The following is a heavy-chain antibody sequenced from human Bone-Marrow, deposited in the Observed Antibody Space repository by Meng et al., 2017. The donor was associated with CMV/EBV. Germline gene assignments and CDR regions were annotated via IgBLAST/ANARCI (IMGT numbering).Heavy chain of an antibody. CDR3: ARNLQSGSYFKFDY. CDR1: RHPFTSYD. D-gene: IGHD1-26*01. CDR2: MHPNRGNP. V-gene: IGHV1-8*03. J-gene: IGHJ4*02. Sequence: SRHPFTSYDIVWVRQATGQGLEWLGWMHPNRGNPGYAQKFQGRVTITRNTSISTAYMELSSLRSEDTAVYYCARNLQSGSYFKFDYWGQGTLVTVSS.